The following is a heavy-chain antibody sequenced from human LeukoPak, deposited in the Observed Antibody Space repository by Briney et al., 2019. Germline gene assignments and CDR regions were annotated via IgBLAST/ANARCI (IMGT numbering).Heavy chain of an antibody. J-gene: IGHJ3*02. CDR2: ISGSGGST. D-gene: IGHD3-22*01. CDR3: AKGYWAMIVHDAFDI. Sequence: GGSLRLSCAASGFTFSSYAMSWVRQAPGKGLEWVSAISGSGGSTYYADSVKGRYTISRVNSKNTLYLQMNSLRAEDTAVYYCAKGYWAMIVHDAFDIWGQGTMVTVSS. V-gene: IGHV3-23*01. CDR1: GFTFSSYA.